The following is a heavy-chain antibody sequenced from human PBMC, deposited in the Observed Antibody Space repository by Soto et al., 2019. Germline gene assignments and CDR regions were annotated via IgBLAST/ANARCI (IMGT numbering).Heavy chain of an antibody. D-gene: IGHD3-10*01. CDR3: ASQTGRTMVRGPRHYYYYYGMDV. Sequence: ASVKVSCKAAGYTFTSYGISWVRQAPGQGLEWMGWISAYDGNTNYAQKLQGRVTITTDESTSTAYIELSSLRSEDTAVYYCASQTGRTMVRGPRHYYYYYGMDVWGQGTTVTVSS. V-gene: IGHV1-18*01. CDR2: ISAYDGNT. J-gene: IGHJ6*02. CDR1: GYTFTSYG.